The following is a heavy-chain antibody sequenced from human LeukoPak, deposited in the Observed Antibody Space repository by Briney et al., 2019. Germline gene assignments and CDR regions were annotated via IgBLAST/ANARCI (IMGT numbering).Heavy chain of an antibody. V-gene: IGHV4-31*03. CDR1: GDSLISGGFY. J-gene: IGHJ4*02. D-gene: IGHD5-12*01. CDR2: IYYTGTT. CDR3: ARDHTGYGRFDY. Sequence: SETLSPTCTVSGDSLISGGFYWSWIRQHPEKGLEWIGYIYYTGTTYYNPTLKSRLTISVDTSKNHFSLNLNSLNGADTAVYYCARDHTGYGRFDYWGQGALVTVSS.